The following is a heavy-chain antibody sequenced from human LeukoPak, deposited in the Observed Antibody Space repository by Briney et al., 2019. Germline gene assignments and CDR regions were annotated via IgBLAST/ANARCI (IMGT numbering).Heavy chain of an antibody. J-gene: IGHJ4*02. Sequence: PSDTLSLTCTVSGDSISGYYWSWIRQPPGKGLEWIGYIYYTGSTNYNPSLKSRVTISIDTSKSQFSLKLSSVTAADTAVYYCAREHIAAHTVFDYWGQGTLVTVSS. CDR2: IYYTGST. CDR3: AREHIAAHTVFDY. D-gene: IGHD6-6*01. CDR1: GDSISGYY. V-gene: IGHV4-59*01.